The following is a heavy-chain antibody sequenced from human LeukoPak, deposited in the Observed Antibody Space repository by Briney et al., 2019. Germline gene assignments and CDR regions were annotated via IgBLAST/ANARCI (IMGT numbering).Heavy chain of an antibody. D-gene: IGHD2-2*03. CDR1: GFTFSSYA. V-gene: IGHV3-23*01. CDR3: AKDGCLFKKNNWFDP. CDR2: ISGSGGST. J-gene: IGHJ5*02. Sequence: GGSLRLSCAASGFTFSSYAMSWVRQAPRKGLEWVSAISGSGGSTYYADSVKGRFTISRDNSKNTLYLQMNSLRAEDTAVYYCAKDGCLFKKNNWFDPWGQGPLVTVS.